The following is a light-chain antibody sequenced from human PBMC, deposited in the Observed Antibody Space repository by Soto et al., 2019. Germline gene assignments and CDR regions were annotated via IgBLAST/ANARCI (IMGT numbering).Light chain of an antibody. CDR2: DAS. CDR1: QSIGGN. CDR3: QQRSNGPLFT. V-gene: IGKV3-11*01. Sequence: EIVLTQSPATLSLSPGERATLSCRASQSIGGNLAWYQQKPGQAPRLLIYDASTRATGIPARFSGKGSGTDFTLTISSLEPEDFAVYYCQQRSNGPLFTFGPGTKVDIK. J-gene: IGKJ3*01.